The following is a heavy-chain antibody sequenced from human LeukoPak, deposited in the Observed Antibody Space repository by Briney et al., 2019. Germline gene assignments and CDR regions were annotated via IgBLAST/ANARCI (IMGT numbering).Heavy chain of an antibody. Sequence: GGSLRLSCAASGFMFSDYYMHWIRQAPGKGLEWVSYISNSGNTIFYADSVKGRFTISRDNAKNSLYLQMNSLRAEDTAVYYCVRSARSEDNDFWSGYSANWGQGTLVTVSS. J-gene: IGHJ4*02. CDR1: GFMFSDYY. CDR3: VRSARSEDNDFWSGYSAN. V-gene: IGHV3-11*04. CDR2: ISNSGNTI. D-gene: IGHD3-3*01.